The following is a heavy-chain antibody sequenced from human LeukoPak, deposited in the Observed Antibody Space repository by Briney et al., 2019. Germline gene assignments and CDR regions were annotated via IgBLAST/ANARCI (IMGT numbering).Heavy chain of an antibody. Sequence: ASVKVSCKASGYTFTSYDINWVRQATGQGLEWMGWMSPNSGDTGYAQEFQGRLTMTRDTSISTAYMELSSLRSEDTAVYYCVRTPPNWGADYWGQGTLVTVSA. J-gene: IGHJ4*02. CDR3: VRTPPNWGADY. D-gene: IGHD3-16*01. CDR1: GYTFTSYD. V-gene: IGHV1-8*01. CDR2: MSPNSGDT.